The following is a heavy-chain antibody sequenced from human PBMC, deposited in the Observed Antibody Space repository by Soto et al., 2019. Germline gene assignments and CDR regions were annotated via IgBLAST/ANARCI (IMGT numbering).Heavy chain of an antibody. CDR2: ISSSGSTI. J-gene: IGHJ6*02. V-gene: IGHV3-11*01. CDR3: ARPWYSYYGMDV. CDR1: GFTFSDYY. Sequence: QVPLVESGGGLVKPGGSLRLSCAASGFTFSDYYMSWIRQAPGKGLEWVSYISSSGSTISYADSVKGRFTISRDNAKNSLDLQMYSLRAEDTAVYYCARPWYSYYGMDVWGQGTTVTVSS.